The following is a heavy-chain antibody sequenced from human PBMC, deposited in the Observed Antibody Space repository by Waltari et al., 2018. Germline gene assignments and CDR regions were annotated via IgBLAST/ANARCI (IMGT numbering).Heavy chain of an antibody. CDR3: VRIASHSGDY. V-gene: IGHV3-7*04. CDR2: IKEDGTKQ. Sequence: ELQLEESGGGLVQPGGSVGLPGGGSGFAMSGKWMAGVRQSPRKGLEWGAAIKEDGTKQSYVASVEGRFTISRDNAKNSLHLQMNSLRPEDTALYFCVRIASHSGDYWGQGTLVTVSS. CDR1: GFAMSGKW. D-gene: IGHD6-25*01. J-gene: IGHJ4*02.